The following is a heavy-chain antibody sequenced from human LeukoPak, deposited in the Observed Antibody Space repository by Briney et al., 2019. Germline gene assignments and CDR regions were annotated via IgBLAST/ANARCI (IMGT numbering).Heavy chain of an antibody. Sequence: ASVKVSCKASGYTFTSYGISWVRQAPGQGLEWVGWISAYNGNTNYAQKLQGRVTMTTDTSTSTAYMELRSLRSDDTAVYYCARGRPSSGWFGEPENWFDPWGQGTLVTVSS. CDR3: ARGRPSSGWFGEPENWFDP. D-gene: IGHD3-10*01. V-gene: IGHV1-18*01. CDR2: ISAYNGNT. J-gene: IGHJ5*02. CDR1: GYTFTSYG.